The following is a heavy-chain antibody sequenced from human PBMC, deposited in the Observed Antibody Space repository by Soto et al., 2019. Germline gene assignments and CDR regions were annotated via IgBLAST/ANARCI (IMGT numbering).Heavy chain of an antibody. CDR2: IYYSGST. CDR1: GGSISSYY. V-gene: IGHV4-59*01. J-gene: IGHJ4*02. Sequence: SETLSLTCTVSGGSISSYYWSWIRQPPGKGLGWIGYIYYSGSTNYNPSLKSRVTISVDTSKNQFSLKLSSVTAADTAVYYCARGTWLVPDYWGQGTLVTVSS. D-gene: IGHD6-19*01. CDR3: ARGTWLVPDY.